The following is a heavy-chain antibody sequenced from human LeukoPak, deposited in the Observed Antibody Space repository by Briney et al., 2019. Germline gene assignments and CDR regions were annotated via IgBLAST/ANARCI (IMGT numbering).Heavy chain of an antibody. D-gene: IGHD3-3*01. V-gene: IGHV4-30-2*01. J-gene: IGHJ4*02. CDR3: ARIITIFGVVTYFDY. Sequence: SETLSLTCAVSGGSISSGGYSWSWIQQPPGKGLEWIGYIYHSGSTYYNPSLKSRVTISVDRSKNQFSLKLSSVTAADTAVYYCARIITIFGVVTYFDYWGQGTLVTVSS. CDR1: GGSISSGGYS. CDR2: IYHSGST.